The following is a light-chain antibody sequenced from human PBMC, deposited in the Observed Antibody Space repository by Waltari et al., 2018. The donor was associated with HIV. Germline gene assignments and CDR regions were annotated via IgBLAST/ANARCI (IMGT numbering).Light chain of an antibody. CDR3: SSYTSTKVL. J-gene: IGLJ2*01. CDR2: EVS. CDR1: SSDLGGYHY. Sequence: SALTQPASVSGSPGQSITISCIVTSSDLGGYHYVSWYQHHPRKAPKLMIYEVSNRPSGVSNRFSGAKSGNTASLTISGLQAEDEADYYCSSYTSTKVLFGGGTKLTVL. V-gene: IGLV2-14*01.